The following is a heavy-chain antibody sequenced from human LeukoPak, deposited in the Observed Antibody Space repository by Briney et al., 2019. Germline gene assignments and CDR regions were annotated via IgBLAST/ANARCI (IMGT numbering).Heavy chain of an antibody. CDR1: GGAISSSY. CDR3: ARGSGYGNYFDY. V-gene: IGHV4-4*07. CDR2: IYTSAST. Sequence: SETLSLTCTVSGGAISSSYWGWIGQPAGKGLEWIGRIYTSASTNYNPSLKSRVTMSVDTSKNQFSLKLSSVTAADTAVYYCARGSGYGNYFDYWGQGTLVTVSS. D-gene: IGHD6-13*01. J-gene: IGHJ4*02.